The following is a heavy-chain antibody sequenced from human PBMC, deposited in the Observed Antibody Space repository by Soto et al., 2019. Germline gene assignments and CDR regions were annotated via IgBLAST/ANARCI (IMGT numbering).Heavy chain of an antibody. CDR2: INHSGST. V-gene: IGHV4-34*01. J-gene: IGHJ6*02. Sequence: QVQLQQWGAGLLKPSETLSLTCAVYGGSFSCYYWSWIRQPPGKGLEWIGEINHSGSTNYNPSLKSRVTISVDTSKNQFSLKLSSVSAAYTAVYYCATGRGVRGVIITTYYYYGLDVWGQGTTVTVSS. D-gene: IGHD3-10*01. CDR3: ATGRGVRGVIITTYYYYGLDV. CDR1: GGSFSCYY.